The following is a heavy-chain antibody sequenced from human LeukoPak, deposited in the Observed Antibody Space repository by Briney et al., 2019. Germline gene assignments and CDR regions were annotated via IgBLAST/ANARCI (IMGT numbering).Heavy chain of an antibody. Sequence: ASVKVSCKASGYTFTSYDINWVRQATGQGLEWMGWMNPNSGNTGYAQKFQGRVTMTRNTSISTAYMELSSLRSEDTAVYYCARRTSGGWCSTGVFDYWGQGTLVTVSS. CDR3: ARRTSGGWCSTGVFDY. J-gene: IGHJ4*02. V-gene: IGHV1-8*01. CDR2: MNPNSGNT. D-gene: IGHD6-19*01. CDR1: GYTFTSYD.